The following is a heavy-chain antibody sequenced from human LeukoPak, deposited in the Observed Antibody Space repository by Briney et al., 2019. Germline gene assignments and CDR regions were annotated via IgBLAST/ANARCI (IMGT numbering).Heavy chain of an antibody. V-gene: IGHV3-9*01. D-gene: IGHD1-7*01. CDR2: ISWDSGNS. CDR3: IKDLRLDLHLDTFEV. CDR1: GFSLDDYA. J-gene: IGHJ3*01. Sequence: GGSLRLSCAASGFSLDDYAMHWVRQRAGKGLEWVASISWDSGNSVYAGSVKGRFTISRDNAKNSLHLQMNSLTPEDTALYYCIKDLRLDLHLDTFEVWGQGTKVTVS.